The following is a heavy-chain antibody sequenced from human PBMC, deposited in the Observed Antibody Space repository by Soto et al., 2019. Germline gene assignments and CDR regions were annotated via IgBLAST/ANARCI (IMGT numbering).Heavy chain of an antibody. CDR3: AKLRYFDWSAYNWFEY. D-gene: IGHD3-9*01. Sequence: EVQLLESGGGLVQPGGSLRLSCAASGFTFSSYAMTWVRQAPGKGLEWVSGISGSGATTSYADSVKGRFTVSRDNSKNPLYLHMNSLRVEDTAVYHCAKLRYFDWSAYNWFEYWGQGTPVTVSS. CDR1: GFTFSSYA. CDR2: ISGSGATT. J-gene: IGHJ5*01. V-gene: IGHV3-23*01.